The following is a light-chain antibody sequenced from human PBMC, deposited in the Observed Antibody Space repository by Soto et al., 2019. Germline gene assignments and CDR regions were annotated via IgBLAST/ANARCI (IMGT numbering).Light chain of an antibody. J-gene: IGKJ5*01. V-gene: IGKV3-15*01. Sequence: EIVMTQSPATLSVSPGERATLSCRASQSVSSNLAWYQQKPSQAPRLLIYGASTRATGIPARFSGSGSGTEFTLTISSLQSEDFAVYYCQQYNNWPGITFGQGTRLEIK. CDR2: GAS. CDR3: QQYNNWPGIT. CDR1: QSVSSN.